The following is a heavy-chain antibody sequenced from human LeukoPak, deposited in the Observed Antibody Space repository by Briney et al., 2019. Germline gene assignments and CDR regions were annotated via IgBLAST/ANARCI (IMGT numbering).Heavy chain of an antibody. CDR1: GGSFSGYY. CDR3: ARGVPVRYCSGGGCYSLGWFDP. V-gene: IGHV4-34*01. CDR2: INHSGST. D-gene: IGHD2-15*01. J-gene: IGHJ5*02. Sequence: SETLSLTCAVYGGSFSGYYWSWIRQPPGKGLEWIGEINHSGSTNYNPSLKSRVTISVDTSKNQFSLKLSSVTAADTAVYYCARGVPVRYCSGGGCYSLGWFDPWGQGTLVTVSS.